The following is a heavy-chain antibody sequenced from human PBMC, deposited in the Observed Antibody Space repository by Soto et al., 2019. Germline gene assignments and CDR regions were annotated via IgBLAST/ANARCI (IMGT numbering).Heavy chain of an antibody. CDR3: ASDYYGSGSPYYFDY. CDR2: INHSGST. D-gene: IGHD3-10*01. CDR1: GGSFSGYY. J-gene: IGHJ4*02. V-gene: IGHV4-34*01. Sequence: SETLSLTCAVYGGSFSGYYWSWIRQPPGKGLEWIGEINHSGSTNYNPSLKSRVTISVDTSKNQFSLKLSSVTAADTAVYYCASDYYGSGSPYYFDYWGQGTLVTVSS.